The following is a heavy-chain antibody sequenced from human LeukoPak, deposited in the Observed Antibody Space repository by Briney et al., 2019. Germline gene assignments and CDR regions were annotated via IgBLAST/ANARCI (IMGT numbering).Heavy chain of an antibody. CDR1: GFTFSSYG. D-gene: IGHD6-13*01. CDR2: ISYDGSNK. CDR3: AKGRASSDAFDI. V-gene: IGHV3-30*18. Sequence: PGGSLRLSCAASGFTFSSYGMHWVRQAPGKGLEWVAVISYDGSNKYYADSVKGRFTISRDNSKNTLYLQMNSLRAEDTAVYYCAKGRASSDAFDIWGQGTMVTVSS. J-gene: IGHJ3*02.